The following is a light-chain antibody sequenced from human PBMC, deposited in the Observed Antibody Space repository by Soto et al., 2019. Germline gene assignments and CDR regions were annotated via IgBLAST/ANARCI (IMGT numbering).Light chain of an antibody. CDR2: GAS. J-gene: IGKJ1*01. V-gene: IGKV3-20*01. Sequence: TVMTQSPATLSVSPGERVTLSCRASQSVKSNLAWYQQKPGQGPRLLIYGASSRATGTPDRFSGSGSGTDFTLTINRLEPEDFALYYCQQYGSSPPTFGQGTKVDIK. CDR3: QQYGSSPPT. CDR1: QSVKSN.